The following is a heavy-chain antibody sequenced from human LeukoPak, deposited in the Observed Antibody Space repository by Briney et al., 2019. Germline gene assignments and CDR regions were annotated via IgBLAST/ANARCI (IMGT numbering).Heavy chain of an antibody. V-gene: IGHV4-34*01. CDR1: GGSFSGYY. J-gene: IGHJ4*02. D-gene: IGHD6-19*01. Sequence: PSETLSLTCAVHGGSFSGYYWSWIRQPPGKGLEWIGEINHSGSTNYNPSLKSRITISVDTSKNQFSLKLSSVTAADTAVYYCARARYSSGWYYYWGQGTLVTVSS. CDR3: ARARYSSGWYYY. CDR2: INHSGST.